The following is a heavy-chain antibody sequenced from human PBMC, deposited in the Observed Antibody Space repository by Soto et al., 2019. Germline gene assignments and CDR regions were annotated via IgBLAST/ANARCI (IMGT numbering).Heavy chain of an antibody. Sequence: SETLSLTCAVYGGSFSGYYWSWIRQPPGKGLEWIGEINHSGSTNYNPSLKSRVTISVDTSKNQFSLKLSSVTAADTAVDYCARGRRGDFWGGGGRGPSYNWFDPWGQGTLVTVSS. D-gene: IGHD3-3*01. J-gene: IGHJ5*02. CDR3: ARGRRGDFWGGGGRGPSYNWFDP. CDR1: GGSFSGYY. V-gene: IGHV4-34*01. CDR2: INHSGST.